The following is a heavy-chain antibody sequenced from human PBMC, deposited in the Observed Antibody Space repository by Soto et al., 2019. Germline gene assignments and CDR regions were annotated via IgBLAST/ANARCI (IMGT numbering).Heavy chain of an antibody. CDR2: IYTSGAT. Sequence: SETLSLTCSVSGSAFSNFYWSWIRQSAGKGLEWIGRIYTSGATSYNPSLKSRVTMSVDTSQTQMSLSVRSVTAADTAVYFCARGGIQLSYAFDYWGPGILVTVSS. CDR3: ARGGIQLSYAFDY. D-gene: IGHD1-1*01. CDR1: GSAFSNFY. J-gene: IGHJ4*02. V-gene: IGHV4-4*07.